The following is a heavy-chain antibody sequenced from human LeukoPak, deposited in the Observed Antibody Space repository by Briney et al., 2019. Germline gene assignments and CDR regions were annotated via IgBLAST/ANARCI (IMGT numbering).Heavy chain of an antibody. CDR1: GFTFSDYS. D-gene: IGHD3-3*01. V-gene: IGHV3-21*01. J-gene: IGHJ4*02. CDR2: ISSSSSYI. CDR3: ARGGTIFGVGRFGY. Sequence: GGSLRLSCAVSGFTFSDYSMNWVRQAPGKGLEWVSSISSSSSYIYYADSVKGRFTISRDNAKNSLYLQMNSLRAEDTAVYYCARGGTIFGVGRFGYWGQGTLVTVSS.